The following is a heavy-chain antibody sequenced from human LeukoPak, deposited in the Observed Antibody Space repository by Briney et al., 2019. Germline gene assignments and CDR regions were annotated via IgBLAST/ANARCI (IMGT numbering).Heavy chain of an antibody. CDR1: GYTFTGYY. CDR2: INPNSGGT. D-gene: IGHD3-22*01. Sequence: ASVTVSCKASGYTFTGYYMHWVRQAPGQGLEWMGWINPNSGGTNYAQKFQGRVTMIRDTSISTAYMELSRLRSDDTAVYYCAREEDYYDSSGYYGAWFDPWGQGTLVTVSS. CDR3: AREEDYYDSSGYYGAWFDP. V-gene: IGHV1-2*02. J-gene: IGHJ5*02.